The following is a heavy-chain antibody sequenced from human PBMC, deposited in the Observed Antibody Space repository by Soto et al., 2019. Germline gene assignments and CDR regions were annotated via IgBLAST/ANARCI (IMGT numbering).Heavy chain of an antibody. J-gene: IGHJ4*02. CDR3: VRTSLVVAVAARVDF. CDR2: IDSDGSKI. V-gene: IGHV3-74*01. CDR1: GFTFSNYW. D-gene: IGHD2-15*01. Sequence: EVQLVESGGGLVQPGESLRLSCAASGFTFSNYWMHWVRQAPGKGLVWVSRIDSDGSKITYADFVKGRFTISRDNAKKTVYLHMNSLTAEDTAVYYCVRTSLVVAVAARVDFWGQGTLVTVSS.